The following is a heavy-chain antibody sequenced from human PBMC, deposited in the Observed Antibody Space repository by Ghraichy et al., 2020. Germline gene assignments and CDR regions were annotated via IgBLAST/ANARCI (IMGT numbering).Heavy chain of an antibody. J-gene: IGHJ4*02. CDR2: INTNTGNP. CDR1: GYTFTSYA. CDR3: ATPYYYDSSGYYTPPNFDY. D-gene: IGHD3-22*01. V-gene: IGHV7-4-1*02. Sequence: ASVKVSCKASGYTFTSYAMNWVRQAPGQGLEWMGWINTNTGNPTYAQGFTGRFVFSLDTSVSTAYLQISSLKAEDTAVYYCATPYYYDSSGYYTPPNFDYWGQGTLVTVSS.